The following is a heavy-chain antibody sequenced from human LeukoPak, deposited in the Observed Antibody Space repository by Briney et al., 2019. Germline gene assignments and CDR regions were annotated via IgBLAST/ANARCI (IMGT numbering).Heavy chain of an antibody. CDR3: AKDLNYDFWSGLGN. V-gene: IGHV3-30*18. J-gene: IGHJ4*02. Sequence: GGSLRLSCAASGFTFSSYGMHWVRQAPGKGLEWMAVISYDGTNKYYADSVKGRFTISRDNSKNTLYLQMNSLRAEDTAVYYCAKDLNYDFWSGLGNWGQGTLVTVSS. D-gene: IGHD3-3*01. CDR2: ISYDGTNK. CDR1: GFTFSSYG.